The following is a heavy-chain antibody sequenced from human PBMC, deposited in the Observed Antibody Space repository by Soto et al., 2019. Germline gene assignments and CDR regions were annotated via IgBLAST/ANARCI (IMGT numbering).Heavy chain of an antibody. Sequence: GGSLRLSCAASGFTFSSYGMHWVRQAPGKGLEWVAVISYDGSNKYYGDLVKGRFTISRDNSKNTLYLQMNSLRAEDTAVYYCAKDRSESMDYWGQGTPVTVSS. J-gene: IGHJ4*02. CDR3: AKDRSESMDY. CDR2: ISYDGSNK. CDR1: GFTFSSYG. V-gene: IGHV3-30*18. D-gene: IGHD2-2*01.